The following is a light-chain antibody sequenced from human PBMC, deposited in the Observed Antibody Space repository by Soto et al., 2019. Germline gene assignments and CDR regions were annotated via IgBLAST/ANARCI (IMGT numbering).Light chain of an antibody. CDR1: SSNIGAGYD. CDR3: QSYDSSLSGGV. CDR2: GNS. J-gene: IGLJ3*02. V-gene: IGLV1-40*01. Sequence: QSVLTQPPSVSGAPGQRVTISCTESSSNIGAGYDVDWYQQLPGTAPKLLIYGNSNRPSGVPDRFSGSKSGTSASLAITGLQAEDEADYYCQSYDSSLSGGVFGGGTKLTVL.